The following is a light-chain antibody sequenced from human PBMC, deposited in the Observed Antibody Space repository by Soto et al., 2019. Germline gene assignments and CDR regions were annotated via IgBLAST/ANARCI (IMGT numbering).Light chain of an antibody. Sequence: QSVLTQPPSASGTPGQRITISCSGSISNIGGYTVNWYQHLPGTAPRLLIYNNNQRPSGVPDRCSGSKSGTSASLAISGLQSEDEADYYCATWDDNLKGVFGTGTKGTVL. J-gene: IGLJ1*01. CDR1: ISNIGGYT. CDR2: NNN. CDR3: ATWDDNLKGV. V-gene: IGLV1-44*01.